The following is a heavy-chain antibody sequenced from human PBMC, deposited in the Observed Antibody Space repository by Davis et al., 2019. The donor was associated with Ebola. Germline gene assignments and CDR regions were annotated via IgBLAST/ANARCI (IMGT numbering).Heavy chain of an antibody. J-gene: IGHJ6*03. CDR2: IYYNGDT. V-gene: IGHV4-38-2*02. CDR1: GYSISSGYH. CDR3: ARVFLDSSWDYYYCNMDV. Sequence: SETLSLTCTVSGYSISSGYHWGWIRQPPGQGLDWIGNIYYNGDTYYNPSLNNRVTVSVDTSKNQFSLKLSSVTAADTAMYYCARVFLDSSWDYYYCNMDVWGQGTTVTVSS. D-gene: IGHD3-3*01.